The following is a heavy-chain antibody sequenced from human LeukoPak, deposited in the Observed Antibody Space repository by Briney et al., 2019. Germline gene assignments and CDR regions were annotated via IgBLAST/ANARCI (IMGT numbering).Heavy chain of an antibody. CDR1: GGSISSSSYY. D-gene: IGHD5-18*01. CDR2: IYYTGST. J-gene: IGHJ3*02. V-gene: IGHV4-39*01. CDR3: ARATWIQPWLI. Sequence: SETLSLTCTVSGGSISSSSYYWGWIRQPPGKGLEWIGSIYYTGSTYYNPSLKSRVTISVDTSKNQFSLKLSSVTASDTAVYYCARATWIQPWLIWGQGTMVTVSS.